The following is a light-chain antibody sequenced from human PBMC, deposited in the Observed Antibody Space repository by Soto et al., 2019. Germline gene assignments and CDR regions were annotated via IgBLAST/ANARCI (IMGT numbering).Light chain of an antibody. J-gene: IGKJ3*01. Sequence: EIVLTQSPATLSLSPGERATLSCRASQSVSSYLAWYQQKPGQAPRLLIYDASNRATGIPARFSGSGSGTDFTLTISSLEPEDFAVYYCQQRSNWPGTVGPGTNVDTK. CDR1: QSVSSY. CDR2: DAS. CDR3: QQRSNWPGT. V-gene: IGKV3-11*01.